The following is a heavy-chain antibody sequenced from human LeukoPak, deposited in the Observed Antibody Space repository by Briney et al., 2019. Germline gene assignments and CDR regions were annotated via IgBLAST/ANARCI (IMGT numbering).Heavy chain of an antibody. CDR2: IYYSGST. V-gene: IGHV4-34*01. CDR1: GGSFSDYY. CDR3: ARQIYYGMDV. Sequence: SETLSLTCAVYGGSFSDYYWTWIRQPPGKGLEWIGSIYYSGSTYYNPSLKSRVTISVDTSKNQFSLKLSSVTAADTAVYYCARQIYYGMDVWGQGTTVTVSS. J-gene: IGHJ6*02.